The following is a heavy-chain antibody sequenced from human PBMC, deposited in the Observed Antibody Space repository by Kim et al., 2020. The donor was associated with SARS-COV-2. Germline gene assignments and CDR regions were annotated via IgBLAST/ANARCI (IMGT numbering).Heavy chain of an antibody. J-gene: IGHJ4*02. V-gene: IGHV3-30*04. CDR2: ISYDGSNK. Sequence: GGSLRLSCAASGFTFSSYAMHWVRQAPGKGLEWVAVISYDGSNKYYADSVKGRFTISRDNSKNTLYLQMNSLRAEDTAVYYCARESGYYLAFDYWGQGTLVTVSS. D-gene: IGHD3-22*01. CDR1: GFTFSSYA. CDR3: ARESGYYLAFDY.